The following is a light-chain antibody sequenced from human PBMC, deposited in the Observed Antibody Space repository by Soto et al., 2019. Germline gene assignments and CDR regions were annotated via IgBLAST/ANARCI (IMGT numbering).Light chain of an antibody. CDR2: GAS. Sequence: EIVMTQSPATLSVSPGERATLSCRASQSVSSNLAWYQQKPGQAPRLLIYGASTRATGIPARFSGSGSGTEFTLTISSPESEDFAVYYCQQYNNWPRTLTFGGGTKVEIK. CDR3: QQYNNWPRTLT. CDR1: QSVSSN. V-gene: IGKV3-15*01. J-gene: IGKJ4*01.